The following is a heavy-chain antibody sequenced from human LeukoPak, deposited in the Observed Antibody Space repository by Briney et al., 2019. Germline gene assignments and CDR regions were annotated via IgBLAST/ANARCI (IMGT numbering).Heavy chain of an antibody. CDR3: VKDSSSGSYFDY. J-gene: IGHJ4*02. CDR2: ISSNGGST. D-gene: IGHD3-10*01. Sequence: GGSLRLSCSASGFTFSRYAMHWVRQAPGKGLEYVSAISSNGGSTYYADSVKGRFTISRDNSRNTLHLQMSSLRVEDTAVYYCVKDSSSGSYFDYWGQGALVTVSS. CDR1: GFTFSRYA. V-gene: IGHV3-64D*06.